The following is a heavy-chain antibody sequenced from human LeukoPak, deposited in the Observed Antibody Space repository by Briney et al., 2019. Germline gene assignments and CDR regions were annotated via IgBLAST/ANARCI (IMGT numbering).Heavy chain of an antibody. CDR3: VKDSSSGSYFDY. J-gene: IGHJ4*02. CDR2: ISSNGGST. D-gene: IGHD3-10*01. Sequence: GGSLRLSCSASGFTFSRYAMHWVRQAPGKGLEYVSAISSNGGSTYYADSVKGRFTISRDNSRNTLHLQMSSLRVEDTAVYYCVKDSSSGSYFDYWGQGALVTVSS. CDR1: GFTFSRYA. V-gene: IGHV3-64D*06.